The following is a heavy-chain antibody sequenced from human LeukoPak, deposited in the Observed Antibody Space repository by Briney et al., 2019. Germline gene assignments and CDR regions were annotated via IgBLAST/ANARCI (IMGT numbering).Heavy chain of an antibody. V-gene: IGHV4-34*01. CDR2: INHSGST. CDR3: ARGNSDMNLAFDY. Sequence: SETLSLTCAVYGGSFSGYYWSWIRQPPGKGLEWIGEINHSGSTNYNPSLKSRVTISVDASKNQFSLKLSSVTAADTAVYYCARGNSDMNLAFDYWGQGTLVTVSS. D-gene: IGHD1-1*01. J-gene: IGHJ4*02. CDR1: GGSFSGYY.